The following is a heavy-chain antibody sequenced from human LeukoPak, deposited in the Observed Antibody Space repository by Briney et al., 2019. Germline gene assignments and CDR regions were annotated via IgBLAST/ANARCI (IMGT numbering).Heavy chain of an antibody. CDR1: GGSFSGYY. Sequence: SETLSLTCAVYGGSFSGYYWSWIRQPPGKGLEWIGEINHSGSTNYNPSLKSRVTISVDTSKNQFSLKLSSVTAADTAVYYCARGVNWNYVSWFDPWGQGTLVTVSS. J-gene: IGHJ5*02. CDR2: INHSGST. V-gene: IGHV4-34*01. CDR3: ARGVNWNYVSWFDP. D-gene: IGHD1-7*01.